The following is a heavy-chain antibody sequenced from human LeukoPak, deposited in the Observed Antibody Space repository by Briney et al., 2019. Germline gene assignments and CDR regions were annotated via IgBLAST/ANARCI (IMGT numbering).Heavy chain of an antibody. CDR2: ISSGSSTI. J-gene: IGHJ4*02. V-gene: IGHV3-48*01. Sequence: PGGSLRLSCAASGFTFSSYSMNWVRQAPGKGLEWVSYISSGSSTIYYADSVKGRFTISRDNAKNSLYLQMNSLRAEDTAVYYCARDIAAAAGTGGGDYWGQGTLVTVSS. CDR1: GFTFSSYS. CDR3: ARDIAAAAGTGGGDY. D-gene: IGHD6-13*01.